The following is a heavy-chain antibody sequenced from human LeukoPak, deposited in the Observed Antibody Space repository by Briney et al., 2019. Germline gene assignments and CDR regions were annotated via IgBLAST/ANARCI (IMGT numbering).Heavy chain of an antibody. D-gene: IGHD4-11*01. V-gene: IGHV1-18*01. Sequence: RASVKVSCKASGYTFTSYGISWVRQAPGQGLEWMGWISAYNGNTNYAQNLQGRVTMTTDTSTRTVYMELRSLRSDDTAVYYCARVGTTPPYYYYYMDVWGKGTTVTVSS. CDR3: ARVGTTPPYYYYYMDV. CDR1: GYTFTSYG. J-gene: IGHJ6*03. CDR2: ISAYNGNT.